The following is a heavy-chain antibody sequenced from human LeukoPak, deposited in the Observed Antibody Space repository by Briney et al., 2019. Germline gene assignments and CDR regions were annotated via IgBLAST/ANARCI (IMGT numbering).Heavy chain of an antibody. D-gene: IGHD2-21*02. V-gene: IGHV4-39*07. CDR1: GGSISSSSYY. CDR2: IYYSGST. J-gene: IGHJ4*02. Sequence: SETLSLTCTVSGGSISSSSYYWGWIRQPPGKGLEWIGSIYYSGSTYYNPSLKSRVTISVDTSKNQFSLKLSSVTAADTAVYYCAREGGGDCYGYWGQGTLVTVSS. CDR3: AREGGGDCYGY.